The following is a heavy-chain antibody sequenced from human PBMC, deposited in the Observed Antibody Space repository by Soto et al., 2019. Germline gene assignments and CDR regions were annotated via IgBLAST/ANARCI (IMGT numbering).Heavy chain of an antibody. Sequence: SETLSLTCTVSGDSMTDYYGSWIRQSPGKGLEHIGYLHYNGFAEYSPSLRSRVSISMDTSKNQFSLRLTSVTAADTAIYYCARSGHTFAGVFWGRGILVTVSS. CDR1: GDSMTDYY. V-gene: IGHV4-59*01. CDR3: ARSGHTFAGVF. CDR2: LHYNGFA. D-gene: IGHD3-16*01. J-gene: IGHJ4*02.